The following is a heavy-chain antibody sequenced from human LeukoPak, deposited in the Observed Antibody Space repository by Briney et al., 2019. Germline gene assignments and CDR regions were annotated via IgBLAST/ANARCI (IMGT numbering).Heavy chain of an antibody. V-gene: IGHV1-3*04. CDR3: ASVVVPAAPYNWFDP. CDR2: INTGNGNT. CDR1: GYTFTSYA. Sequence: ASVKVSCKASGYTFTSYAMHWVRQAPGQRLECMGWINTGNGNTKYSQKFQGRVTITRDTSASTAYMDLSSLRSEDTAVYYCASVVVPAAPYNWFDPWGQGTLVTVSS. D-gene: IGHD2-2*01. J-gene: IGHJ5*02.